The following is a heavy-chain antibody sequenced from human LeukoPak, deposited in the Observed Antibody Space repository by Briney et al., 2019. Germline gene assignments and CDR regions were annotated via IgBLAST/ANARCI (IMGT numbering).Heavy chain of an antibody. CDR3: ARLGSGSYYTDSSYYFDY. V-gene: IGHV4-30-4*01. Sequence: PSQTLSLTCTVSGGSISSGDYYWSWIRQPPGKGLEWIGYIYYSGSTYYNPSLKSRVTISVDTSKNQFSLKLSSVTAADTAVYYCARLGSGSYYTDSSYYFDYWGQGTLVTVSS. J-gene: IGHJ4*02. D-gene: IGHD3-10*01. CDR1: GGSISSGDYY. CDR2: IYYSGST.